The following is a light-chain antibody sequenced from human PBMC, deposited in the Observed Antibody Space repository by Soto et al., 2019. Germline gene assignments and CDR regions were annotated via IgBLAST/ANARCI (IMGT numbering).Light chain of an antibody. CDR3: RSYDSSMSGAV. J-gene: IGLJ2*01. CDR2: GNN. CDR1: SSNIGAGYD. V-gene: IGLV1-40*01. Sequence: QPVLTQPPSVSGAPGQRVTISCTGRSSNIGAGYDVHWYQQLPGTAPKLLIYGNNNRPSGVPDRFSGSKSGTSGSLAITGLQAEDEADYYCRSYDSSMSGAVFGGGTKLTVL.